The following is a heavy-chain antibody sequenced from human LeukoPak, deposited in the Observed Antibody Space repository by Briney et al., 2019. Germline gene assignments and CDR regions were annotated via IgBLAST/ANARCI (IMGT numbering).Heavy chain of an antibody. V-gene: IGHV3-30*18. CDR3: AKDLGIPYYYYMDV. Sequence: GGSLRLSCAASGITFSHYGVHWVRQAPGKGLEWVAVISYDGSNKYYADSVKGRFTISRDNSKNTLYLQMNSLRAEDTAVYYCAKDLGIPYYYYMDVWGKGTAVTVSS. D-gene: IGHD2-2*01. CDR2: ISYDGSNK. CDR1: GITFSHYG. J-gene: IGHJ6*03.